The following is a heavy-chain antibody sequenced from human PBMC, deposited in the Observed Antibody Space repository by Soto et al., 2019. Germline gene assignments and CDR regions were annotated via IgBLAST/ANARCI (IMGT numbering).Heavy chain of an antibody. V-gene: IGHV3-23*01. CDR3: AKLRLALVVAAADY. CDR2: ISDSGSST. CDR1: GFTFSNYA. Sequence: EVQLLESGGGLVQPGGSLRLSCAASGFTFSNYAMSWVRQAPGKGLEWVSSISDSGSSTYYADSVKGRCTISRDNSKNTLYLQMSSLRAEDAAVYYCAKLRLALVVAAADYWGQGTPVTVTS. J-gene: IGHJ4*02. D-gene: IGHD2-15*01.